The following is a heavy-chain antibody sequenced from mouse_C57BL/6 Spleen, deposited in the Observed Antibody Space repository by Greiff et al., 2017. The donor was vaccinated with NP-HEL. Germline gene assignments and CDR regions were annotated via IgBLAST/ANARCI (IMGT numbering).Heavy chain of an antibody. Sequence: EVQLQQSGPELVKPGASVKISCKASGYTFTDYYMNWVKQSHGKSLEWIGDINPNNGGTSYNQKFKGKATLTVDKSSSTAYMELRSLTSEDSAVYYCARWGSKAYYYAMDYWGQGTSVTVSS. V-gene: IGHV1-26*01. CDR3: ARWGSKAYYYAMDY. D-gene: IGHD6-1*01. CDR2: INPNNGGT. J-gene: IGHJ4*01. CDR1: GYTFTDYY.